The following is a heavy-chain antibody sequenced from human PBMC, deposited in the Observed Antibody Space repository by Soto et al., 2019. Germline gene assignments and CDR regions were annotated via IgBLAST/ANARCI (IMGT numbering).Heavy chain of an antibody. CDR2: ISGSGDGR. CDR3: AKRFGGWWYFDL. Sequence: EVQLLESGGGLVQPGGSLRLSCAASGFTFSSYAMSWVRQAPGKGLEWVSTISGSGDGRYYADSVKGRFTISRDNSKNTLYLQMNSLRAEDTAVYYCAKRFGGWWYFDLWGRGTRVTVSS. V-gene: IGHV3-23*01. J-gene: IGHJ2*01. D-gene: IGHD3-16*01. CDR1: GFTFSSYA.